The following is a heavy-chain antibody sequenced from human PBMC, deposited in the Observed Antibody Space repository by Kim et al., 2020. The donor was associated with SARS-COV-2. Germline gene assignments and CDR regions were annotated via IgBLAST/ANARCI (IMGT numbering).Heavy chain of an antibody. J-gene: IGHJ4*02. CDR1: GGSISSSSYY. D-gene: IGHD3-10*01. CDR3: ARRSSYYYFDY. CDR2: IYYSGST. V-gene: IGHV4-39*01. Sequence: SETLSLTCTVSGGSISSSSYYWGWIRQPPGKGLEWIGSIYYSGSTYYNPSLKSRVTISVDTSKNQFSLKLSSVTAADTAVYYCARRSSYYYFDYWGQGTLVTVSS.